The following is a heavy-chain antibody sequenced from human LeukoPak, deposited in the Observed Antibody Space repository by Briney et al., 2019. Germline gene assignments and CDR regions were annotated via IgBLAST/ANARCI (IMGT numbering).Heavy chain of an antibody. CDR3: ARDRGGAYDFWSGYYTGYFDY. J-gene: IGHJ4*02. V-gene: IGHV3-21*01. CDR1: GFTFSSYE. D-gene: IGHD3-3*01. CDR2: ISSSSSYI. Sequence: PGGSLRLSCAASGFTFSSYEMNWVRQAPGKGLEWVSSISSSSSYIYYADSVKGRFTISRDNAKNSLYLQMNSLRAEDTAVYYCARDRGGAYDFWSGYYTGYFDYWGQGTLVPVSS.